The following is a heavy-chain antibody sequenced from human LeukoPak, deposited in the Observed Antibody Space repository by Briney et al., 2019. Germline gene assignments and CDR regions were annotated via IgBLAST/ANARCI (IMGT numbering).Heavy chain of an antibody. V-gene: IGHV4-59*01. CDR1: GFTFTDYY. Sequence: GSLRLSCAASGFTFTDYYMSWIRQPPGKGLEWIGYIYYSGSTNYNPSLKSRVTISVDTSKNQFSLKLSSVTAADTAVYYCARGYCSSTSCYDAFDIWGQGTMVTVSS. J-gene: IGHJ3*02. D-gene: IGHD2-2*01. CDR2: IYYSGST. CDR3: ARGYCSSTSCYDAFDI.